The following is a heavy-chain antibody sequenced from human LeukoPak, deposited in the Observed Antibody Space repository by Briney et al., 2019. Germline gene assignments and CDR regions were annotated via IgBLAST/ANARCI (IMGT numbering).Heavy chain of an antibody. CDR3: ARGGAYSNGRPYYFDY. Sequence: ASVKVSCKASGYTFTNYYIHWVRQAPGQGLEWMGIINPSGGSISYAQKFQGRVTMTRDPSTSTVYMELSSLGSEDTAVYYCARGGAYSNGRPYYFDYWGQGTLVTVSS. D-gene: IGHD6-19*01. V-gene: IGHV1-46*01. CDR2: INPSGGSI. J-gene: IGHJ4*02. CDR1: GYTFTNYY.